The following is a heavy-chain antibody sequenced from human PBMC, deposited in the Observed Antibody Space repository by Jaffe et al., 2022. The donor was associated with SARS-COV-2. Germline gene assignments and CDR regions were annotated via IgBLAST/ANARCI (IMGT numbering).Heavy chain of an antibody. CDR3: ARDIVVVPAAMWDYYYGMDV. D-gene: IGHD2-2*01. CDR2: INHSGST. CDR1: GGSFSGYY. J-gene: IGHJ6*02. Sequence: QVQLQQWGAGLLKPSETLSLTCAVYGGSFSGYYWSWIRQPPGKGLEWIGEINHSGSTNYNPSLKSRVTISVDTSKNQFSLKLSSVTAADTAVYYCARDIVVVPAAMWDYYYGMDVWGQGTTVTVSS. V-gene: IGHV4-34*01.